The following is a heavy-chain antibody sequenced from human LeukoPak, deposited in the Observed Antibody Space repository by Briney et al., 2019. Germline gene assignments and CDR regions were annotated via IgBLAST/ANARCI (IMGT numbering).Heavy chain of an antibody. D-gene: IGHD1-26*01. J-gene: IGHJ4*02. Sequence: GGSLRLSCAASGFTFSSYAMHGVRQAPGKGLEWVAVISYDGSNKYYADSVKGRFTISRDNSKNTLYLQMNSLRAEDTAVYYCAKDPARLPENSGSYYFDYWGQGTLVTVSS. CDR3: AKDPARLPENSGSYYFDY. V-gene: IGHV3-30-3*01. CDR1: GFTFSSYA. CDR2: ISYDGSNK.